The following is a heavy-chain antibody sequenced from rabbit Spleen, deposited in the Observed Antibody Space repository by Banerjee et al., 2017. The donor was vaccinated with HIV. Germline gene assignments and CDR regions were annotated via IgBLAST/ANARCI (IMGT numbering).Heavy chain of an antibody. CDR3: ARDGTGGSYFAL. Sequence: QEQLEESGGGLVKPEGSLTLTCKASGVSFSDKDVMCWVRQAPGKGLEWIACINAVTGKAVYASWAKGRFTFSKTSSTTVTLQMTSLTAADTATYFCARDGTGGSYFALWGPGTLVTVS. D-gene: IGHD8-1*01. V-gene: IGHV1S45*01. CDR2: INAVTGKA. J-gene: IGHJ4*01. CDR1: GVSFSDKDV.